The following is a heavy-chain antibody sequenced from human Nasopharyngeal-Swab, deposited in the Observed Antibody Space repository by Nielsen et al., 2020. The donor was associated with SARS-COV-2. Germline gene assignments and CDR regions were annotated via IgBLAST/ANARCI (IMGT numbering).Heavy chain of an antibody. V-gene: IGHV4-34*01. J-gene: IGHJ4*02. Sequence: SETLSLTCAVYGGSFSGYYWSWIRQPPGKGLEWIGKINHSGSTNYNPSLKSRVTISVDTSKNQFPRKLSSVTAADTAVYYCATGRLDYDSSGAQIDYWGQGTLVTVSS. CDR2: INHSGST. CDR3: ATGRLDYDSSGAQIDY. D-gene: IGHD3-22*01. CDR1: GGSFSGYY.